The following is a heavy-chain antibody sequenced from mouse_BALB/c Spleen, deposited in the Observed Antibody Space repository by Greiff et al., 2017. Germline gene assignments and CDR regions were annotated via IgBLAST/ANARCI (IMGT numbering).Heavy chain of an antibody. CDR2: ISSGGSYT. CDR3: ARVGTTAHAMDY. Sequence: EVHLVESGGGLVKPGGSLKLSCAASGFTFSSYAMSWVRQSPEKRLEWVAEISSGGSYTYYPDTVTGRFTISRDNAKNTLYLEMSSLRSEDTAMYYCARVGTTAHAMDYWGQGTSVTVSS. CDR1: GFTFSSYA. V-gene: IGHV5-9-4*01. J-gene: IGHJ4*01. D-gene: IGHD1-2*01.